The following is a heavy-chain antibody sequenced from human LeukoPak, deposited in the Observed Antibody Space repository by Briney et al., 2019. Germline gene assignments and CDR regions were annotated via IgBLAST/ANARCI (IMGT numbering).Heavy chain of an antibody. CDR2: ISGSSDYT. Sequence: GGSLRLSCAASGFLFGDTYMTWVRQAPGKGLEWLSFISGSSDYTGYADSVKGRFTISRDNAKNLFYLEMTGLRAEDTAVYFCATSYGRSGYYFPAAYWGQGALVSVSS. J-gene: IGHJ4*02. D-gene: IGHD3-22*01. V-gene: IGHV3-11*03. CDR1: GFLFGDTY. CDR3: ATSYGRSGYYFPAAY.